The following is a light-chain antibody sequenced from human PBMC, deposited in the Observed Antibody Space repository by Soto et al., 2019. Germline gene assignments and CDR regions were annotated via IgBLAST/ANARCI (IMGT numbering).Light chain of an antibody. V-gene: IGKV1-5*03. CDR3: QRYGSDST. J-gene: IGKJ1*01. Sequence: DIQMTQSPSTLSASVGDRVTITCRASQNINNWLAWYQQKPGKAPKLLIYRASSLENGVPSRFSGRGSGTDFIFTITSLQPDDFATYYCQRYGSDSTFGQGTKVEIK. CDR1: QNINNW. CDR2: RAS.